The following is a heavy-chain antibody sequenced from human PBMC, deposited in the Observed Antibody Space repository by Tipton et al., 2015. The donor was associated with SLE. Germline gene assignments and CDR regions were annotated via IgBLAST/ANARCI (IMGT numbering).Heavy chain of an antibody. CDR2: VYYTGNT. CDR3: ASGTLEWSHEPDY. CDR1: DGSISSGGYY. V-gene: IGHV4-31*03. J-gene: IGHJ4*02. D-gene: IGHD3-3*01. Sequence: TLSLTCIFSDGSISSGGYYWSWIRQDPGKGLEWIGYVYYTGNTYYNPSTFYNPSLKSRVTISIDTSKNQSSLKLSSVTAADTAVYYRASGTLEWSHEPDYWGQGTLVTVSS.